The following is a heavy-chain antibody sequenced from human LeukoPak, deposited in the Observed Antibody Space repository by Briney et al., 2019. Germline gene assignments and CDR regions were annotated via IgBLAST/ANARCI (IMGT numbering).Heavy chain of an antibody. CDR3: AKDGVATITYDY. D-gene: IGHD5-12*01. V-gene: IGHV3-23*01. CDR2: ISGIGGDT. Sequence: PGGSLRLSCAASGFTFNNYAMSWVRQGPGQVLEWVSVISGIGGDTYYAGSVKGRFTISRDNSKNTLYLQMNSLRAEDTAVYYCAKDGVATITYDYWGQGPLVTVSS. CDR1: GFTFNNYA. J-gene: IGHJ4*02.